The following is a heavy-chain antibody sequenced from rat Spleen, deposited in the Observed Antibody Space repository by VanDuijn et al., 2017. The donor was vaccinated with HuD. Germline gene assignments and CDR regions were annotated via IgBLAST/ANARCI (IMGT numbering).Heavy chain of an antibody. D-gene: IGHD4-3*01. Sequence: EVQLVESGGGLVQPGRSLKLSCVASGFTFNNYWMTWIRQAPGKGLEWVATLSYDGHTTYYRDSLKGRFTISRDIAKSTLYLQMDSLRSEDTATYFCARLGGLRNWFAYWGQGTLVTVSS. CDR1: GFTFNNYW. J-gene: IGHJ3*01. V-gene: IGHV5-29*01. CDR3: ARLGGLRNWFAY. CDR2: LSYDGHTT.